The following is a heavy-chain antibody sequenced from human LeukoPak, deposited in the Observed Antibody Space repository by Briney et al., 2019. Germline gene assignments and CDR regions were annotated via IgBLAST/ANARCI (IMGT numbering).Heavy chain of an antibody. V-gene: IGHV4-34*01. J-gene: IGHJ6*03. Sequence: SETLSLTCAVYGGSFSGYYWSWIRQPPGKGLEWIGEINHSGSTNYNPSLKSRVTISVDTSKNQFSLKLSSVTAVDTAVYYCARGSNPDPSAHYYYMDVWGKGTTVTVSS. D-gene: IGHD4-11*01. CDR2: INHSGST. CDR3: ARGSNPDPSAHYYYMDV. CDR1: GGSFSGYY.